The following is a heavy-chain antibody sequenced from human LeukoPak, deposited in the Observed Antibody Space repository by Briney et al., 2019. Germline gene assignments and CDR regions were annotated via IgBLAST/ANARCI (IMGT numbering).Heavy chain of an antibody. J-gene: IGHJ4*02. CDR2: ISGSGGST. V-gene: IGHV3-23*01. Sequence: PGGSLRLSCAASGFTFSSYAMGWVRQAPGKGLEWVSAISGSGGSTYYADSVKGRFTISRDNSKNTLYLQMSSLRAEDTAVYCCATRRGVGGELHDYWGQGTLVTVSS. D-gene: IGHD4-23*01. CDR1: GFTFSSYA. CDR3: ATRRGVGGELHDY.